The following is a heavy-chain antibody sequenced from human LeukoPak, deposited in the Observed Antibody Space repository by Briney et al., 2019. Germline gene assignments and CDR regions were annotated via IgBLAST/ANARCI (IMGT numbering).Heavy chain of an antibody. CDR1: GFTFSSYA. CDR3: AKDEAWLAATGTLFDY. V-gene: IGHV3-30-3*01. J-gene: IGHJ4*02. Sequence: GGSLRLSCAASGFTFSSYAMHWVRQAPGKGLEWVAVISYDGSNKYYADSVKGRFTISRDNSKNTLYLQMNSLRAEDTAVYYCAKDEAWLAATGTLFDYWGQGTLVTVSS. D-gene: IGHD6-13*01. CDR2: ISYDGSNK.